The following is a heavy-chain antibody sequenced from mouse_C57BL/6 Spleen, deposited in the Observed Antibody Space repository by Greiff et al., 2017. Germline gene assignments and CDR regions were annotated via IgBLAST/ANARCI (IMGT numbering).Heavy chain of an antibody. D-gene: IGHD3-2*02. CDR2: IRLKSDNYAT. J-gene: IGHJ2*01. CDR1: GFTFSNYW. V-gene: IGHV6-3*01. Sequence: EVQLQESGGGLVQPGGSMKLSCVASGFTFSNYWMNWVRQSPEKGLEWVAQIRLKSDNYATHYAESVKGRFTISRDDSKSSVYLQMNNLRAEDTGIYYCTETAQATGFDYWGQGTTLTVSS. CDR3: TETAQATGFDY.